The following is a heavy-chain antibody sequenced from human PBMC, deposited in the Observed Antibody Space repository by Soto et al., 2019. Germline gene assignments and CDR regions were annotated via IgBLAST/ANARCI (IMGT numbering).Heavy chain of an antibody. CDR2: ISENGDRQ. CDR1: GLSFSAAA. J-gene: IGHJ4*02. V-gene: IGHV3-30*09. CDR3: VRRLAPTFSALGY. Sequence: QKQLDQSGGGVVQAGSSLRLSCTASGLSFSAAAFHWVRQAPGKGLQWVAVISENGDRQYSTESVRGRFVISRDSSKNTVYLQMSSLRPEDTGVYFCVRRLAPTFSALGYWGQGALVTVSS. D-gene: IGHD1-26*01.